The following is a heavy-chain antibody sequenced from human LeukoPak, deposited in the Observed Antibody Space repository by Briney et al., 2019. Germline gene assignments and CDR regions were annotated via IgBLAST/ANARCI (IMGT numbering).Heavy chain of an antibody. J-gene: IGHJ6*02. CDR3: ARDPGYYYYYGMDV. Sequence: GGSLRLSCAASGFTFSSYWMHWVRQAPGKGLVWVSRINSDGSSTSYADSVKGRFTISRDNAKNALYLQMNSLRAEDTAVYYCARDPGYYYYYGMDVWGQGTTVTVSS. CDR2: INSDGSST. CDR1: GFTFSSYW. V-gene: IGHV3-74*01.